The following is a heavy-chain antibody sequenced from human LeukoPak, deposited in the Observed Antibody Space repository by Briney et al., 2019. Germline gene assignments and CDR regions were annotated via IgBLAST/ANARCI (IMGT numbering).Heavy chain of an antibody. CDR3: ARGRQSCSGGSCFSPNDY. J-gene: IGHJ4*02. D-gene: IGHD2-15*01. Sequence: GGSLRLSCAASGFTFDDYGMSWVRQTPGKGLEWVSGINWIGGSTGYADSVKGRFTISRDNAKTSLYLQMNSLRAEDTALYFCARGRQSCSGGSCFSPNDYWGQGTLVTVSS. CDR1: GFTFDDYG. V-gene: IGHV3-20*04. CDR2: INWIGGST.